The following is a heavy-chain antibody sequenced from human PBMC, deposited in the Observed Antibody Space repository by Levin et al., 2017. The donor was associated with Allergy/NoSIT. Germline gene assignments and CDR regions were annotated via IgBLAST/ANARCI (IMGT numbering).Heavy chain of an antibody. Sequence: PGGSLRLSCAASGFTFSDYYMSWIRQAPGKGLEWVSYISSSSSYTNYADSVKGRFTISRDNAKNSLYLQMNSLRAEDTAVYYCARVVRGVIIRHPDTTFDYWGQGTLVTVSS. D-gene: IGHD3-10*01. J-gene: IGHJ4*02. CDR1: GFTFSDYY. CDR2: ISSSSSYT. CDR3: ARVVRGVIIRHPDTTFDY. V-gene: IGHV3-11*05.